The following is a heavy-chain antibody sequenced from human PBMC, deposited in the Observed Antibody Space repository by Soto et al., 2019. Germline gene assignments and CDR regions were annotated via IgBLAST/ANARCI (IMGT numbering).Heavy chain of an antibody. Sequence: ASVKVSCKASGYTFTGYYMHWVRQAPGQGLEWMGWINPNSGGTNYAQKLQGRVTMTTDTSTSTAYMELRSLRSDDTAVYYCARGLDSGYGAIAVAGYYYYYGMDVWGQGTTVTVSS. CDR1: GYTFTGYY. D-gene: IGHD6-19*01. CDR3: ARGLDSGYGAIAVAGYYYYYGMDV. J-gene: IGHJ6*02. V-gene: IGHV1-2*02. CDR2: INPNSGGT.